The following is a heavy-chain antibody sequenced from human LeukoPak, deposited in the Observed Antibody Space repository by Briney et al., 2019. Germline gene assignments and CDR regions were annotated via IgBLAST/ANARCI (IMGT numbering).Heavy chain of an antibody. D-gene: IGHD3-22*01. CDR2: IKSKTDGGTT. V-gene: IGHV3-15*01. Sequence: GGSLRLSCAASGFALSSYAMSWVRQAPGKGLEWIGRIKSKTDGGTTDYAAPVKGRFTISRDDSKNTLYLQMNSLKTEDTAVYYCTTAPDYYDSSGYYSDAFDIWGQGTMVTVSS. CDR3: TTAPDYYDSSGYYSDAFDI. J-gene: IGHJ3*02. CDR1: GFALSSYA.